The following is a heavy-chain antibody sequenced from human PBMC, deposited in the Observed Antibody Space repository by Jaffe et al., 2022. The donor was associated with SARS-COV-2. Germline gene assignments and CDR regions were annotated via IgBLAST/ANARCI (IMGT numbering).Heavy chain of an antibody. D-gene: IGHD3-22*01. CDR2: INAGNGRT. CDR1: GYSFSNYA. Sequence: QVQLEQSGAEVKKPGASVKVSCKASGYSFSNYAMHWVRQAPGQRLEWMGWINAGNGRTKYSQNFQGRVTITRDTSATTVYMEVSSLRSEDTAVYYCARDWSDISGYSYYFNYWGQGTLVTVSS. CDR3: ARDWSDISGYSYYFNY. V-gene: IGHV1-3*01. J-gene: IGHJ4*02.